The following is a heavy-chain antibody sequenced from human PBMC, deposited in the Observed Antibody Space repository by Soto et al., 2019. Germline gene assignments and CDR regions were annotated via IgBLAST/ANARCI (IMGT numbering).Heavy chain of an antibody. D-gene: IGHD2-8*02. CDR1: GGSISNYY. CDR3: ARDHHPSWTGYYGY. CDR2: IYYSGSA. J-gene: IGHJ4*02. Sequence: SETLSLTCTVSGGSISNYYCSWIRQPPGKGLEWIGYIYYSGSANYNPSLKSRVTISVDTSKNQFSLKLSSVTAADTAVYYCARDHHPSWTGYYGYWGQGTLLSVS. V-gene: IGHV4-59*01.